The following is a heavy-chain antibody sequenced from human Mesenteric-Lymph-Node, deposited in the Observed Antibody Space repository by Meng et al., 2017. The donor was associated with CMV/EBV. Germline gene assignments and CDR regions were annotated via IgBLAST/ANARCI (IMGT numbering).Heavy chain of an antibody. D-gene: IGHD3-3*01. CDR1: GFTFSSYW. CDR3: ARGGYDFWSAKSPFDF. CDR2: INPNNDDT. Sequence: GESLKISCAASGFTFSSYWMSWVRQAPGKGLEWMGWINPNNDDTNTAHIFRGRITMTTDTSTITAYMELSSLRSDDTAMYYCARGGYDFWSAKSPFDFWGQGTAVTVSS. V-gene: IGHV1-2*07. J-gene: IGHJ4*02.